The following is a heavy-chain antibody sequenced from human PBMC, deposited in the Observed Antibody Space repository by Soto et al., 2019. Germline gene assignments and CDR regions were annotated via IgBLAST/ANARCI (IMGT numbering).Heavy chain of an antibody. CDR1: GFTFSHHS. Sequence: QSGGSRRRSWSGSGFTFSHHSLYWGRQAPGKGLRYVSTISGNGGNTHYAASVRGRFTISRDNSKNTVFLQMSGLGVADSAVYYCVKVSGYCTGGSCFSYFDYWGQGALVTVSS. D-gene: IGHD2-15*01. CDR3: VKVSGYCTGGSCFSYFDY. CDR2: ISGNGGNT. V-gene: IGHV3-64D*06. J-gene: IGHJ4*02.